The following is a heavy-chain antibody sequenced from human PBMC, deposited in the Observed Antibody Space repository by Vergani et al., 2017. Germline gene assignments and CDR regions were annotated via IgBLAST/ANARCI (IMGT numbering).Heavy chain of an antibody. Sequence: EVQLLQSEGAVVQPGGSLRLSCVASGFTFSSHAMSWVRQGHGKGLEWVSSIKNTGDSTYYADSLKGRFTISRDNSKNTLYLQMNSLRVEDTAVYYCGKGRDNYNWGQGTLVTVSS. D-gene: IGHD5-24*01. CDR1: GFTFSSHA. CDR2: IKNTGDST. J-gene: IGHJ4*02. CDR3: GKGRDNYN. V-gene: IGHV3-23*01.